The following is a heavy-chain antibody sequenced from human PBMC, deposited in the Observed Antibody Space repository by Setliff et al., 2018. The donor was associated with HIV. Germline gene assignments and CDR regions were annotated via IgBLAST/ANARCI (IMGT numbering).Heavy chain of an antibody. J-gene: IGHJ3*02. D-gene: IGHD3-10*01. V-gene: IGHV4-4*02. CDR1: GDSITSTTW. CDR2: IYHSGST. CDR3: ARGDGEASFDI. Sequence: SETLSLTCSVSGDSITSTTWWTWVRQPPGKGLEWIGEIYHSGSTNYSPSLNSRVTTSLDKSKNQFSLKLTSVNAADTAVYYCARGDGEASFDIWGRGTMVTVSS.